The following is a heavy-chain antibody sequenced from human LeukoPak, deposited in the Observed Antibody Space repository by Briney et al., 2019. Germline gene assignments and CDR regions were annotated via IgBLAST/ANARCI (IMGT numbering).Heavy chain of an antibody. J-gene: IGHJ4*02. V-gene: IGHV3-15*01. CDR3: VTVQFARTMSFDY. D-gene: IGHD3-10*01. CDR1: GFTFINAW. CDR2: IKTKTDRGTT. Sequence: GGSLRLSCAASGFTFINAWMSWVRQAPGEGLEWIGRIKTKTDRGTTDYAAPVKGRFTISRDDSKNTLYLQMNSLKTEDTAVYYCVTVQFARTMSFDYWGQGTLVTVSS.